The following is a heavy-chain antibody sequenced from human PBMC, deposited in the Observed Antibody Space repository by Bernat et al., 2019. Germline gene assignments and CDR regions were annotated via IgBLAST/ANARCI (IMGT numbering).Heavy chain of an antibody. CDR1: GFTFGDYA. D-gene: IGHD6-19*01. CDR3: SYSGWNDY. V-gene: IGHV3-49*04. Sequence: EVQLVESGGGLVQPGRSLRLSCTASGFTFGDYAMSWVRQAPGKGLEWVGVIRSKADGGTTEYAASVKGRFTISRDDSKRIAYLQMNSLKTEDTAVYYCSYSGWNDYWGQGTLVTVSS. J-gene: IGHJ4*02. CDR2: IRSKADGGTT.